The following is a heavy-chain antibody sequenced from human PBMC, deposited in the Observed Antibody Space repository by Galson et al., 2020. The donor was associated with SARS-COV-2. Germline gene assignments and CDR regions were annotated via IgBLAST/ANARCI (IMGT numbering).Heavy chain of an antibody. CDR2: INHSGST. CDR1: GGSFGFYY. CDR3: ARGVDRITLFRGHYYMDV. V-gene: IGHV4-34*01. Sequence: SETLSLTCAVYGGSFGFYYWTWIRQPPGRGLEWIGEINHSGSTNYNPSLKSRVTISVDTSKNQFSLKMNSVTAADTGVYYCARGVDRITLFRGHYYMDVWGKGTTVTVS. J-gene: IGHJ6*03. D-gene: IGHD3-3*01.